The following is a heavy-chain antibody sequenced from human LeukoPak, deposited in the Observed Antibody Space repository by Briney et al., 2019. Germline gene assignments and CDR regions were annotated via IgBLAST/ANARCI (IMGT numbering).Heavy chain of an antibody. CDR1: GFTFSDYY. CDR2: ISSSGSTI. D-gene: IGHD3-10*01. CDR3: ARDPPDYYGSGTGYYYMDV. V-gene: IGHV3-11*01. J-gene: IGHJ6*03. Sequence: GGSLRLSCAASGFTFSDYYMSWIRQAPGKGLEWVSYISSSGSTIYYADSVKGRFTISRDNAKNSLYLQMNSLRAEDTAVYYCARDPPDYYGSGTGYYYMDVWGKGTTVTISS.